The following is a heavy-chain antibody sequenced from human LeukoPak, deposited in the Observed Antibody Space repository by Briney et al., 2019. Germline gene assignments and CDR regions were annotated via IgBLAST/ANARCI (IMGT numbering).Heavy chain of an antibody. CDR2: ISSSGSTI. Sequence: GGSLRLSGAAPGFTFSSYEMNWVRQAPGKGLEWVSYISSSGSTIYYADSVKGRFTISRDNAKNSLYLQMNSLRAEDTAVYYCAILRGYYYDSSGYYRHDAFDIWGQGTMVTVSS. V-gene: IGHV3-48*03. CDR1: GFTFSSYE. CDR3: AILRGYYYDSSGYYRHDAFDI. D-gene: IGHD3-22*01. J-gene: IGHJ3*02.